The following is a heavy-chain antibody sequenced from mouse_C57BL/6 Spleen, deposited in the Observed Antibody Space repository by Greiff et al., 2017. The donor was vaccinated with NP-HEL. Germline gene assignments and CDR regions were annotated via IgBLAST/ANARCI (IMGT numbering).Heavy chain of an antibody. CDR3: ARDDYYGSSYVDWYFDV. D-gene: IGHD1-1*01. V-gene: IGHV5-4*01. J-gene: IGHJ1*03. CDR1: GFTFSSYA. Sequence: EVQLVESGGGLVKPGGSLKLSCAASGFTFSSYAMSWVRQTPEKRLEWVATISDGGSYTYYPDNVKGRFTISRDNAKNNLYLQMSHLKSEDTAMYYCARDDYYGSSYVDWYFDVWGTGTTVTVSS. CDR2: ISDGGSYT.